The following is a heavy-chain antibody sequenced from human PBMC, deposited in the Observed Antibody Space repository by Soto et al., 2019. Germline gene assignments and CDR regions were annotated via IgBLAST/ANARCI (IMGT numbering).Heavy chain of an antibody. V-gene: IGHV1-2*04. CDR3: AREEAAAYGMDV. Sequence: ASVKVSCKASGYTFTGYYMHWVRQAPGQGLEWMGWINPNSGGTNYAQKFQGWVTMTRDTSINTAYMELSRLRSDDTAVYYCAREEAAAYGMDVWGQGTTVTVSS. D-gene: IGHD6-13*01. CDR1: GYTFTGYY. J-gene: IGHJ6*02. CDR2: INPNSGGT.